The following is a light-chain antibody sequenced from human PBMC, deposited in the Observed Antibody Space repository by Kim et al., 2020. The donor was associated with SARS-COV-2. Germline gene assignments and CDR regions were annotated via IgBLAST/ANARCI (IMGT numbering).Light chain of an antibody. Sequence: EIVMTQSPATLSLSPGERATLSCRASQSVRSNLAWYQQKPSQAPRLIIYAASTRATGIPARFSGSGSGTEFTLTISSLQSEDFAVYYFQQYTNWPPEYTFGQGTKLEI. CDR1: QSVRSN. V-gene: IGKV3-15*01. J-gene: IGKJ2*01. CDR2: AAS. CDR3: QQYTNWPPEYT.